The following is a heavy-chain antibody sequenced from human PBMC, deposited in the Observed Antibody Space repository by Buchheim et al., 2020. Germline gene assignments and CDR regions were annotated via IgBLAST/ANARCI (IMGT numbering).Heavy chain of an antibody. CDR1: GYTFTGYY. J-gene: IGHJ5*02. Sequence: QVQLVQSGAEVKKPGASVKVSCKASGYTFTGYYMHWVRQAPGQGLEWMGWINPNSGGTNYAQKFQGRVTMTRDTSISTPYMELSRLRSDDTAVYYCARAFLGYCSSTSCHNWFDPWGQGTL. CDR3: ARAFLGYCSSTSCHNWFDP. V-gene: IGHV1-2*02. CDR2: INPNSGGT. D-gene: IGHD2-2*01.